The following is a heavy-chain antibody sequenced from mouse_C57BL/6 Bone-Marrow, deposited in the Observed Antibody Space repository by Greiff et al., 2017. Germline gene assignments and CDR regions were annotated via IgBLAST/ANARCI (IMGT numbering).Heavy chain of an antibody. Sequence: QVQLQQPGAELVRPGSSVKLSCKASGYTFTSYWMHWVKQRPIQGLEWIGNIDPSDSETHYNQKFKDKATLTVDKSSSTAYMQLSSLTSEDSAVYYCAIRVYYGNYPHWYFDVWGTGTTVTVSS. D-gene: IGHD2-1*01. CDR3: AIRVYYGNYPHWYFDV. CDR1: GYTFTSYW. V-gene: IGHV1-52*01. J-gene: IGHJ1*03. CDR2: IDPSDSET.